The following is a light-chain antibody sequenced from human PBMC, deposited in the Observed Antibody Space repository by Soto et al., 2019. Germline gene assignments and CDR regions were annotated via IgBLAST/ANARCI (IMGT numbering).Light chain of an antibody. CDR1: QSISSS. CDR3: QQYNSYWT. CDR2: KAS. V-gene: IGKV1-5*03. J-gene: IGKJ1*01. Sequence: DIQMTQSPSTLSASVGDRVTITCRASQSISSSLAWYQQKPGKAPKLLIYKASSLESGVPSRFSGSGSGTEFTLTISSVQPDDVATYYFQQYNSYWTFGQGTKVELK.